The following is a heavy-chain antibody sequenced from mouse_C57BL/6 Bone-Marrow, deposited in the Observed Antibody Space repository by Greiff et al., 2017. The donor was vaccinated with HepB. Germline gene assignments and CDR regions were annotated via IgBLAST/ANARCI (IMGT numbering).Heavy chain of an antibody. D-gene: IGHD1-1*01. CDR3: ARGSYYYGSSYEVYYFDY. Sequence: QVQLQQSGPGLVQPSQSLSITCTVSGFSLTSYGVHWVRQSPGKGLEWLGVIWSGGSTDYNAAFISRLSISKDNSKSQVFFKMNSLQADDTAIYYCARGSYYYGSSYEVYYFDYWGQGTTLTVSS. V-gene: IGHV2-2*01. J-gene: IGHJ2*01. CDR1: GFSLTSYG. CDR2: IWSGGST.